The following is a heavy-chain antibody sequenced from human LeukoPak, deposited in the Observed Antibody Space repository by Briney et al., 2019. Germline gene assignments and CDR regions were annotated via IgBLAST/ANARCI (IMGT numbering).Heavy chain of an antibody. Sequence: GGSLRLSCAASGFIFPNAWIHWVRQAPGKGLEWVGRIKNKNSGRTTNYIAPVKGRFTISRDDSRNTLYLEMDSLKTEDTAVYYCARSGGTYYGEYFQKWGQGTLVTVSS. CDR2: IKNKNSGRTT. V-gene: IGHV3-15*01. J-gene: IGHJ1*01. CDR3: ARSGGTYYGEYFQK. CDR1: GFIFPNAW. D-gene: IGHD1-26*01.